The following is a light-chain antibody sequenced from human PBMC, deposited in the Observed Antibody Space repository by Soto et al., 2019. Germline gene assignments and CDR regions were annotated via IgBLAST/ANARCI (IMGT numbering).Light chain of an antibody. CDR3: QQYGAYPLT. CDR2: GVS. CDR1: QSVRSTY. J-gene: IGKJ4*01. Sequence: EIVLTQSPGTLSLSPGERATLSCRASQSVRSTYLAWYQQKPGLAPRLLIFGVSNRATGIPDRFSGSGSGTDVTLTISRLEPEDFAVYYCQQYGAYPLTFGGGTRVEIK. V-gene: IGKV3-20*01.